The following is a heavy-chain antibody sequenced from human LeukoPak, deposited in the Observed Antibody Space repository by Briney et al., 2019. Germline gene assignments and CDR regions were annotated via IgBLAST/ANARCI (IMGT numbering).Heavy chain of an antibody. Sequence: ASVKVSCKASGYTFTSYGISWVRQAPGQGLEWMGWISAYNGNTNYAQKLQGRVTMTTDTSTSTAYMELRSLRSDDTAVYYCARVPSSSPQQYYYYYMDVWGKGTTVTVSS. CDR2: ISAYNGNT. V-gene: IGHV1-18*01. D-gene: IGHD6-6*01. CDR3: ARVPSSSPQQYYYYYMDV. J-gene: IGHJ6*03. CDR1: GYTFTSYG.